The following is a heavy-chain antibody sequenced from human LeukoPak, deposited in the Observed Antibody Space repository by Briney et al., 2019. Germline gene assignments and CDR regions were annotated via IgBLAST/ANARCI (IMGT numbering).Heavy chain of an antibody. CDR2: IYYSGST. CDR3: ARDYGDYEGGFDP. Sequence: SETLSLTCTVSGGSISSYYWSWIRQPPGKGLEWIGYIYYSGSTNYNPSLKGRVTISVDTSKNQFSLKLSSVTAADTAVYYCARDYGDYEGGFDPWGQGTLVTVSS. D-gene: IGHD4-17*01. V-gene: IGHV4-59*01. CDR1: GGSISSYY. J-gene: IGHJ5*02.